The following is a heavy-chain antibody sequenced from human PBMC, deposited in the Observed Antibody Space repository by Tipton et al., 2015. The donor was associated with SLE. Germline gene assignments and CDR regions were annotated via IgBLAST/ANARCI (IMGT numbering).Heavy chain of an antibody. CDR3: ARARGSYQGYWYFDL. D-gene: IGHD1-26*01. CDR2: IYTNENT. J-gene: IGHJ2*01. CDR1: GGSISSYY. V-gene: IGHV4-4*07. Sequence: TLSLTCTVSGGSISSYYWSWIRQPAGGGLEWIGRIYTNENTNYNPSLMSRVTMSVDTSKNHFSLKLSSVTAADTAVYYCARARGSYQGYWYFDLWGRGTLVTVSS.